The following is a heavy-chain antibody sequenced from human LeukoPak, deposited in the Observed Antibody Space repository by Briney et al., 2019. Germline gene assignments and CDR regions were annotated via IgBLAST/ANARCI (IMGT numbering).Heavy chain of an antibody. J-gene: IGHJ3*02. CDR2: IYTSGST. CDR3: ARDSTRKKLLAHAFDI. V-gene: IGHV4-4*07. Sequence: PSETLSLTCTVSGGSISSYYWSWIRQPAGKGLVWIGRIYTSGSTNYNPSLKSRVTMSVDTSKNQFSLKLSSVTAADTAVYYCARDSTRKKLLAHAFDIWGQGTMVTVSS. CDR1: GGSISSYY. D-gene: IGHD2-15*01.